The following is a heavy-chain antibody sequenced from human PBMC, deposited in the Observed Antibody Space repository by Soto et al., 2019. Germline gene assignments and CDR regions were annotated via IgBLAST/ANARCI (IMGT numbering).Heavy chain of an antibody. CDR1: GGSLSSGSYY. CDR2: IPYSGNT. Sequence: QLQLQESGPGLVKPSETLTLTCTVSGGSLSSGSYYWGWIRQPPGKGLEWIGSIPYSGNTYYNPSLKTRVTVSVDASKNEFSLKLSSVTAADTAVYYCARPFAAQTVAGFDSWGQGTLVTVSS. D-gene: IGHD6-19*01. CDR3: ARPFAAQTVAGFDS. J-gene: IGHJ4*02. V-gene: IGHV4-39*01.